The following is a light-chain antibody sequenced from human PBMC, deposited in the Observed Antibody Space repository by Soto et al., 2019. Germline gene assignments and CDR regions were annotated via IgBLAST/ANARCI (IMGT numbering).Light chain of an antibody. Sequence: DIVMTQTPLSLPVTPGEPASISCGSSQSLLDSDDGNTYLDWYLQKPGQSPQLLIYTVSYRASGVPDRFSGSGSGTDFTLKISRVEAEDVGAYYCMQRIEFPLTFGGGTKVDIK. CDR1: QSLLDSDDGNTY. CDR2: TVS. CDR3: MQRIEFPLT. J-gene: IGKJ4*01. V-gene: IGKV2-40*01.